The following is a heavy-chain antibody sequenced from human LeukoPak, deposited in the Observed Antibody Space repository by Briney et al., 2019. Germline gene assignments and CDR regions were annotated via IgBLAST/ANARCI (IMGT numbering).Heavy chain of an antibody. V-gene: IGHV3-21*01. Sequence: PGGSLRLSCAASGFSFSNYPMSWVRQAPGKGLEWVSSISSSSSYIYYADSVKGRFTISRDNAKNSLYLQMNSLRAEDTAVYYCARAVYLAGVDHWGQGTLVTVSS. CDR2: ISSSSSYI. D-gene: IGHD2-2*02. CDR3: ARAVYLAGVDH. CDR1: GFSFSNYP. J-gene: IGHJ4*02.